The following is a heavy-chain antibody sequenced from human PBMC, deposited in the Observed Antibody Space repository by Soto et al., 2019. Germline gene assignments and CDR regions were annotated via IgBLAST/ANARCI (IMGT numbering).Heavy chain of an antibody. CDR3: SRGYCSGGSCYSRYYYGVVV. CDR2: ISAYNGDT. J-gene: IGHJ6*02. Sequence: ASVKVSCKASGYTFTSYGISWVRQAPGQGLEWMGWISAYNGDTNYAQKLQGRVTMTTDTSTSTAYMELRSLRSDDTAVYYCSRGYCSGGSCYSRYYYGVVVWGQGTTVTAS. V-gene: IGHV1-18*01. D-gene: IGHD2-15*01. CDR1: GYTFTSYG.